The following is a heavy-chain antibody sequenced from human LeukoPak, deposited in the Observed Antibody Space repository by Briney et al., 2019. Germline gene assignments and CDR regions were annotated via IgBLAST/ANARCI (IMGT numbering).Heavy chain of an antibody. V-gene: IGHV3-23*01. CDR2: TSGSGGTT. J-gene: IGHJ6*03. D-gene: IGHD1-1*01. Sequence: GGSLRLSCAASGFTFSSYAVSWVRQAPGKGLEWVSGTSGSGGTTYYADSVKGRFTISRDNSENTLYLQMNSLRAEDTAVYHCAKDESWNPWHMDVWGKGTTVTVSS. CDR3: AKDESWNPWHMDV. CDR1: GFTFSSYA.